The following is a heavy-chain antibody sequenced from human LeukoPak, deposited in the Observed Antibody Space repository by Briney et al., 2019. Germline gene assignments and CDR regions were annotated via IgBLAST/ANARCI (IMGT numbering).Heavy chain of an antibody. Sequence: SETLSLTCTVSGGSISSYYWSWIRRPPGKGLEWLGYVDYSGSTAYNPSLNGRVAISPDTSKNQFSLKLRSVTAADTAVYYCTTIKRGNIFGYFDFWGQGILVTVSS. D-gene: IGHD5-18*01. CDR2: VDYSGST. V-gene: IGHV4-59*08. CDR1: GGSISSYY. J-gene: IGHJ4*02. CDR3: TTIKRGNIFGYFDF.